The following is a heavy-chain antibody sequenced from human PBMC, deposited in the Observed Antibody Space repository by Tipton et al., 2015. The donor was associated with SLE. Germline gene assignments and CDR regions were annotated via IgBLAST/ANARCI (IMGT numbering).Heavy chain of an antibody. J-gene: IGHJ5*02. CDR3: ARGGAGYPAAFDP. CDR2: IYYSGST. V-gene: IGHV4-39*01. Sequence: TLSLTCTVSGGSISSSGYYWGWIRQPPGTGLEWIGSIYYSGSTHYNPSLKSRVTMSVDTSKNQFSLKLSSVTAADTAVYYCARGGAGYPAAFDPWGRGTLVTVSS. D-gene: IGHD5-12*01. CDR1: GGSISSSGYY.